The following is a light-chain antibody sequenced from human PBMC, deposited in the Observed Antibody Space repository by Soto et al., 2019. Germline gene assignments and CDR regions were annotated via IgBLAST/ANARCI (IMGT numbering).Light chain of an antibody. Sequence: DFQMTQSPSSLSASVGDRVTLTCRASQGINNHLAWFQQKPGKVPKVLIYAASTLQSGVPSRFSGSGSGTDFTPTISSLLEEDVVADYYQKYSSAPPAGTFGGGTKVEIK. J-gene: IGKJ4*01. CDR2: AAS. CDR1: QGINNH. V-gene: IGKV1-27*01. CDR3: QKYSSAPPAGT.